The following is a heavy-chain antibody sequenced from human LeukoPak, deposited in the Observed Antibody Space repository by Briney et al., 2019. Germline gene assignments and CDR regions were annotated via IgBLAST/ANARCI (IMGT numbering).Heavy chain of an antibody. J-gene: IGHJ4*02. CDR1: GGYIRSYY. Sequence: PSETLSLTCTVSGGYIRSYYWSWIRQPPGKGLEWIGYIYYSGSTNYNPSLKSRVTISVDTSKKQLSLKLSSVTAADTAVYYCARDIGRIAARPFDYWGQGTLVTVSS. D-gene: IGHD6-6*01. CDR2: IYYSGST. CDR3: ARDIGRIAARPFDY. V-gene: IGHV4-59*01.